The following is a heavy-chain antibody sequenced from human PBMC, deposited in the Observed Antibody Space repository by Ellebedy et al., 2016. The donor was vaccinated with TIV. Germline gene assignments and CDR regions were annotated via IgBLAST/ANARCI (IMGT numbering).Heavy chain of an antibody. CDR2: TKQDGSEK. V-gene: IGHV3-7*01. CDR1: GFTFSTYW. D-gene: IGHD5-12*01. J-gene: IGHJ4*02. CDR3: ASAERGSGAYKAF. Sequence: PAGSLRLSCAASGFTFSTYWMGWVRQAAGKGLEWVANTKQDGSEKYYVDSVMGRFTISRDNAKNSLYLQMNSLRADDTALYYCASAERGSGAYKAFWGQGTLVTVSS.